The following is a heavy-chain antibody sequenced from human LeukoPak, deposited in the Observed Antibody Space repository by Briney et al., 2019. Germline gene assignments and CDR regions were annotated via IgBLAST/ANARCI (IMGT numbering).Heavy chain of an antibody. D-gene: IGHD6-19*01. CDR2: IYTSGST. J-gene: IGHJ3*02. CDR1: GGSISSYH. V-gene: IGHV4-4*07. Sequence: SETLSLTCAVSGGSISSYHWSWIRQPAGKGLEWIGRIYTSGSTNYNPSLKSRVTMSVDTSKNQFSLKLSSVTAADTAVYYCARDQGAVAEHDAFDIWGQGTMVTVSS. CDR3: ARDQGAVAEHDAFDI.